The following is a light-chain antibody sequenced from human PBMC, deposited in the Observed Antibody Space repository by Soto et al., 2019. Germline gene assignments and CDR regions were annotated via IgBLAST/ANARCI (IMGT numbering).Light chain of an antibody. Sequence: DIQMTQSPSTLSASVGDRVTITCRASQSISSWLAWYQQKPGKAPKLLIYKASTLQSEVPSRFSGSGSGTEFTHAIRSLPPDDSATYYCQQYNDNWTFGQGTKVEIK. CDR3: QQYNDNWT. CDR2: KAS. V-gene: IGKV1-5*03. J-gene: IGKJ1*01. CDR1: QSISSW.